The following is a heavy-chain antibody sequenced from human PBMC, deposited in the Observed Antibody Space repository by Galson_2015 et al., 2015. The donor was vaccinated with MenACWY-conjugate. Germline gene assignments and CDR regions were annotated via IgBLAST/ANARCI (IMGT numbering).Heavy chain of an antibody. CDR2: IWYDGSNK. CDR3: AKRGAITASIWKDAFDI. V-gene: IGHV3-33*06. CDR1: GFTFNSHG. Sequence: SLRLSCAASGFTFNSHGMHWVRQAPGKGLEWVAVIWYDGSNKYYADSVKGRFTISRDNSKNTAYLQVDSLRAEDTAMYYCAKRGAITASIWKDAFDIRGQGTMVTVSS. J-gene: IGHJ3*02. D-gene: IGHD1-26*01.